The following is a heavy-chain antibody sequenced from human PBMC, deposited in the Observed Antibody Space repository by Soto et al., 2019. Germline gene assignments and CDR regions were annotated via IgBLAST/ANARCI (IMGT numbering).Heavy chain of an antibody. CDR3: ARTIRGFSFGKNDY. V-gene: IGHV3-23*01. CDR2: ISISGGST. D-gene: IGHD5-18*01. J-gene: IGHJ4*02. Sequence: PGGSLRLSCAASGFTFSNFAMNWVRQAPGKGLQWVSSISISGGSTYYADSVKGRFTISRDDSKNTLYLQMNSLRAEDTAVYYCARTIRGFSFGKNDYWGQGTLVTVSS. CDR1: GFTFSNFA.